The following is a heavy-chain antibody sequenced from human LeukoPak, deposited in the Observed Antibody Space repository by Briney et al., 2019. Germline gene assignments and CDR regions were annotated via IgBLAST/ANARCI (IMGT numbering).Heavy chain of an antibody. CDR3: ARGVYDILTGYSGDYFDY. D-gene: IGHD3-9*01. CDR1: GFTFSSYG. J-gene: IGHJ4*02. CDR2: IWYDGSNK. Sequence: GGSLRLSCAASGFTFSSYGMHWVRQAPGKGLEWVAVIWYDGSNKYYADSVKGRFTISRDNSKNTLYLQMNSLRAEDTAVYYCARGVYDILTGYSGDYFDYWGQGTLVTVSS. V-gene: IGHV3-33*01.